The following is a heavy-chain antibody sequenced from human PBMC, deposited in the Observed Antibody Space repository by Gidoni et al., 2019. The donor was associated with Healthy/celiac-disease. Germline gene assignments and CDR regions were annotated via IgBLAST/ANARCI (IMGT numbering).Heavy chain of an antibody. CDR3: AIVLRPYDSSGYYVGAFDI. CDR2: INHSGST. D-gene: IGHD3-22*01. V-gene: IGHV4-34*01. J-gene: IGHJ3*02. CDR1: RRSLSGYY. Sequence: QVKLQQWGAAVLRPSRALSLTCAVPRRSLSGYYWSGLRQPPGRGLEWIGEINHSGSTNYNPSLKSRVTISVDTSKNQFSLKLSSVTAADTAVYYWAIVLRPYDSSGYYVGAFDIWGQGTMVTVSS.